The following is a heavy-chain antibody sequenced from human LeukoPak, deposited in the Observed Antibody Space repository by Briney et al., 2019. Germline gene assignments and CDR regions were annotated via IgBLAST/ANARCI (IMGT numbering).Heavy chain of an antibody. J-gene: IGHJ4*02. V-gene: IGHV4-31*03. Sequence: PSETLSLTCSVSGGSIRSGGYYWSWIRQNPGRSLEWIGDIYYSGSTDYNPSLKSRVTLSVHTSKNQFSLNLSSVTAADTAVYYCARRDSRKFFDYWGQGTLVTVSS. CDR2: IYYSGST. CDR3: ARRDSRKFFDY. CDR1: GGSIRSGGYY. D-gene: IGHD3-22*01.